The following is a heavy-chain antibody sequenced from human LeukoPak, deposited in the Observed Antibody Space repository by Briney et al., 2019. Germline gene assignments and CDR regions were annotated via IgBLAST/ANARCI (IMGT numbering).Heavy chain of an antibody. V-gene: IGHV4-59*01. J-gene: IGHJ3*02. D-gene: IGHD2-15*01. CDR1: GGSISSYY. CDR3: ARGRYCSADICTGGDSFDI. CDR2: IYYSGST. Sequence: SETLSLTCSVSGGSISSYYWSWIRQPPGKGLEWIGYIYYSGSTNYNPSLKSRVTISVDTTKNQFSLNLSSVTAADTAVYYCARGRYCSADICTGGDSFDIWGQGTMVSVSP.